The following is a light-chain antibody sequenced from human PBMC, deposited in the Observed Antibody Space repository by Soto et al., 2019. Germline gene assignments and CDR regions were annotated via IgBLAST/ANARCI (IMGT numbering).Light chain of an antibody. CDR1: QSVARD. CDR2: RAS. Sequence: EIVLTQSPGTLSLSPGETATLSCRASQSVARDLTWYQHKPGQAPRLLISRASTGATGIPDRFSGSGSGTGFTLTINRLEPEDSAVYYCQQHTVSMYTFGQGTRLEIK. V-gene: IGKV3-20*01. CDR3: QQHTVSMYT. J-gene: IGKJ5*01.